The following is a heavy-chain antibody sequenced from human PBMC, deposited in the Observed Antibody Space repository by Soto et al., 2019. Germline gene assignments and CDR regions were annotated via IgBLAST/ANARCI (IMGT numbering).Heavy chain of an antibody. CDR1: GFTFSSYS. CDR3: ARVHLVRTSSYYCGMDV. V-gene: IGHV3-21*06. Sequence: PGGSLRLSCAASGFTFSSYSMNWVREAPGKGLEWVASISGSGKDTFYRDSVKGRFTISRDNAESSLVLQMNSLTVDDTAVYHCARVHLVRTSSYYCGMDVWGPGTTVTVSS. J-gene: IGHJ6*02. CDR2: ISGSGKDT. D-gene: IGHD6-6*01.